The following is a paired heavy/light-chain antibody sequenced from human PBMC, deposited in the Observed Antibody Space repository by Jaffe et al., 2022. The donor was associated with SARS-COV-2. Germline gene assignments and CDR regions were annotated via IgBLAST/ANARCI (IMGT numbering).Light chain of an antibody. CDR3: QHYFNTPPT. V-gene: IGKV4-1*01. Sequence: DIVMTQSPDSLAVSLGERATINCKSNQSVLYNSNNKNYLAWYQQKPGQSPKLLIYWASTRDSGVPDRFSGSGSGTDFTLTISGLQAEDVAVYYCQHYFNTPPTFGQGTKVEI. CDR1: QSVLYNSNNKNY. CDR2: WAS. J-gene: IGKJ1*01.
Heavy chain of an antibody. CDR2: VKNKVDGEKT. CDR1: GFTFRTAW. J-gene: IGHJ4*02. D-gene: IGHD1-7*01. CDR3: TAVDWNYVLSDH. V-gene: IGHV3-15*01. Sequence: EVQLVESGGGLVRPGGSLKLSCAASGFTFRTAWLNWVRQAPGKGLEWVARVKNKVDGEKTDYAAAVKGRFAVWRDDSTNTVYLQMNNLKTEDTGVYYCTAVDWNYVLSDHWGQGTLVSVSS.